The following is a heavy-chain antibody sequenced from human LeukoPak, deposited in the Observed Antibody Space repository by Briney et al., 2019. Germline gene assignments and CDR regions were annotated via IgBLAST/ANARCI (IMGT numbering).Heavy chain of an antibody. V-gene: IGHV3-23*01. J-gene: IGHJ4*02. CDR1: GFTFRSYA. Sequence: QAGGSLRLSCTGSGFTFRSYAMGWVRQAPGRGLEWVAGITDNGLARNCADSVQGRFTIHRDDSRSTVDLQMNSLRVEDTALYYCARDGWGWAQYDYWGQGTLVTVSS. CDR3: ARDGWGWAQYDY. CDR2: ITDNGLAR. D-gene: IGHD5-24*01.